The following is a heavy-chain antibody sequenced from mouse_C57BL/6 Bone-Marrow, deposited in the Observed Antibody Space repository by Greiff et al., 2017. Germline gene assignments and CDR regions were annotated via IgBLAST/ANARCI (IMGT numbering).Heavy chain of an antibody. Sequence: EVKLMESGPVLVKPGASVKMSCKASGYTFTDYYMNWVKQSHGKSLEWIGVINPYNGGTSYNQKFKGKATLTVDKSSSTAYMELNSLTSEDSAVYYCARVSQKYYFDYWGQGTTLTVSS. CDR3: ARVSQKYYFDY. CDR2: INPYNGGT. CDR1: GYTFTDYY. V-gene: IGHV1-19*01. J-gene: IGHJ2*01.